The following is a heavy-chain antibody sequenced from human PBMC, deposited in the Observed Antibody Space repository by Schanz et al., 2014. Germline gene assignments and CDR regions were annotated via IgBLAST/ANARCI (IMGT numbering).Heavy chain of an antibody. J-gene: IGHJ4*02. V-gene: IGHV3-7*01. CDR2: IKQDESER. CDR1: GFTVTSYY. Sequence: EVQLVESGGGLVQPGGSLRLSCAASGFTVTSYYMSWVRQAPGKGLEWVANIKQDESERSYMDSVKGRFTISRDNAKNALYLQTNRLRAEDTDGYYCARDKGGYYPFDYWGQGTLVTVSS. D-gene: IGHD3-3*01. CDR3: ARDKGGYYPFDY.